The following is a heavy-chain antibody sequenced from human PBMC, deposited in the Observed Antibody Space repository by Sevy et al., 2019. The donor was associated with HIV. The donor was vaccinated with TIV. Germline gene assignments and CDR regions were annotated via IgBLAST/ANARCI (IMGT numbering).Heavy chain of an antibody. CDR2: IKLDGDEK. D-gene: IGHD4-4*01. Sequence: GGSLRLSCTASGFSFRSYWMTGVRQAPGMGLEWVANIKLDGDEKYYVESLKGRFTISRDNVKNSLYLQMNNLRAEDTAVYYCARDSKGGLDVWGQGTTVTVSS. J-gene: IGHJ6*02. V-gene: IGHV3-7*01. CDR1: GFSFRSYW. CDR3: ARDSKGGLDV.